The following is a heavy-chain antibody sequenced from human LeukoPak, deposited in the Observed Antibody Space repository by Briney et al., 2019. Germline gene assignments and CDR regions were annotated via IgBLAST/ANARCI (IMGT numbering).Heavy chain of an antibody. CDR3: ARGRDDSSGLNFDY. CDR2: INPNSGGT. D-gene: IGHD3-22*01. V-gene: IGHV1-2*02. Sequence: ASVKVSCKASGYTFTGYYMHWVRQAPGQGLEWMGWINPNSGGTNYAQKFQGRVTMTRDTYISTAYMELSRLRSDDTAVYYCARGRDDSSGLNFDYWGQGTLVTVSS. CDR1: GYTFTGYY. J-gene: IGHJ4*02.